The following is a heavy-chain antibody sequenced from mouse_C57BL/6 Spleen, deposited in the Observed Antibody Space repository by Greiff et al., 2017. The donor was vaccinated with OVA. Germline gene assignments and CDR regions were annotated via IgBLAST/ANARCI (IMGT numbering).Heavy chain of an antibody. CDR2: IYPGSGST. J-gene: IGHJ1*03. D-gene: IGHD1-1*01. Sequence: VQLQQPGAELVKPGASVKMSCKASGYTFTSYWITWVKQRPGQGLEWIGDIYPGSGSTNYNEKFKSKATLTVDTSSSTAYMQLSSLTSEDSAVYYCARDGSSYGYFDVWGTGPRSPSPQ. CDR1: GYTFTSYW. CDR3: ARDGSSYGYFDV. V-gene: IGHV1-55*01.